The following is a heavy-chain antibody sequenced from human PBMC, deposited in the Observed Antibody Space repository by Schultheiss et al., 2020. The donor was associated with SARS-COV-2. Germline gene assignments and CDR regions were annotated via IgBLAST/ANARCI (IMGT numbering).Heavy chain of an antibody. D-gene: IGHD2-2*01. CDR1: GASIRSYY. CDR2: INHSGST. V-gene: IGHV4-34*01. Sequence: SETLSLTCTVSGASIRSYYWGWIRQPPGKGLEWIGEINHSGSTNYNPSLKSRVTISVDTSKNQFSLKLSSVTAADTAVYYCARGRYCSSTSCYAFAHYYYMDVWGKGTTVTVSS. J-gene: IGHJ6*03. CDR3: ARGRYCSSTSCYAFAHYYYMDV.